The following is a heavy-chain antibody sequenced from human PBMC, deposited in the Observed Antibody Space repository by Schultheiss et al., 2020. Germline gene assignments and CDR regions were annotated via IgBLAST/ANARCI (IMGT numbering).Heavy chain of an antibody. CDR3: ALGTYYDFWSGYYFDY. CDR1: GFTFSDYY. CDR2: ISSSGSTI. Sequence: GGSLRLSCAASGFTFSDYYMSWIRQAPGKGLEWVSYISSSGSTIYYADSVKGRFTISRDNAKNSLYLQMNSLRAEDTAVYYCALGTYYDFWSGYYFDYWGQGTLVTVSS. V-gene: IGHV3-11*01. J-gene: IGHJ4*02. D-gene: IGHD3-3*01.